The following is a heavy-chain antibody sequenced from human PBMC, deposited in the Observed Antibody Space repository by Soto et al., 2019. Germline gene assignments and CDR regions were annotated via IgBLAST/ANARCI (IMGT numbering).Heavy chain of an antibody. CDR3: ARDITMIVVASNWFDP. V-gene: IGHV1-18*04. J-gene: IGHJ5*02. CDR1: GYTFTSYG. Sequence: ASVKVSCKASGYTFTSYGISCVRQAPGQGLEWMGWISAYNGNTNYAQKLQGRVTMTTDTSTSTAYMELRSLRSDDTAVYYCARDITMIVVASNWFDPWGQGTLVTVSS. CDR2: ISAYNGNT. D-gene: IGHD3-22*01.